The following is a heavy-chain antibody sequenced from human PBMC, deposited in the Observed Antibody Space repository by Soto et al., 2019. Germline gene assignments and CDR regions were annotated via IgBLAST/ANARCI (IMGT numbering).Heavy chain of an antibody. Sequence: PGESLKNSCKGSGYSFTSYWIGWVRQMPGKGLEWMGIIYPGDSDTRYSPSFQGQVTISADKSISTAYLQWSSLKASDTAMYYCARGTYYYGSGSYRDDAFDIWGQGTMVTVSS. CDR2: IYPGDSDT. CDR1: GYSFTSYW. D-gene: IGHD3-10*01. V-gene: IGHV5-51*01. J-gene: IGHJ3*02. CDR3: ARGTYYYGSGSYRDDAFDI.